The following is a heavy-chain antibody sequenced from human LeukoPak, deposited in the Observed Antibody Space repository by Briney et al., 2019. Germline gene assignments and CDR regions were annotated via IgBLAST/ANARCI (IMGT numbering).Heavy chain of an antibody. CDR1: GFTFSSYA. CDR3: ARESDIVVVTDAFDI. CDR2: ISYDGSNK. Sequence: GGSLRLSCAASGFTFSSYAMHWVRQAPGKGVEWVAVISYDGSNKYYADSVKGRFTISRDNSKNTLYLQMNSLRAEDTAVYYCARESDIVVVTDAFDIWGQGTMVTVSS. D-gene: IGHD2-21*02. V-gene: IGHV3-30*04. J-gene: IGHJ3*02.